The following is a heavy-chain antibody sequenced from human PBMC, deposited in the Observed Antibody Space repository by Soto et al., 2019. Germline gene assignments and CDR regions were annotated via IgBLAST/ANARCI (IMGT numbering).Heavy chain of an antibody. V-gene: IGHV3-7*01. CDR2: IKQDGSEK. Sequence: EVQLVESGGSLVQPGGSLRLSCAASGFTFSSHWMSWVRQAPGKGLEWLARIKQDGSEKHYVDSVKGRFTISRDNAKNSLYLQMNSLSVEDTAVYYCARVYYDYIWGSYPLVYWGQGTLVTVSS. CDR3: ARVYYDYIWGSYPLVY. D-gene: IGHD3-16*02. CDR1: GFTFSSHW. J-gene: IGHJ4*02.